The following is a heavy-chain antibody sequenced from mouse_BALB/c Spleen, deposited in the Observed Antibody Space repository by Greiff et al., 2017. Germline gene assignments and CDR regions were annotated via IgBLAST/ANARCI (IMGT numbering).Heavy chain of an antibody. CDR2: ISSGGGST. CDR3: ARHGGSQISTFAY. V-gene: IGHV5-12-1*01. J-gene: IGHJ3*01. D-gene: IGHD2-1*01. Sequence: DVKLVESGGGLVKPGGSLKLSCAASGFAFSSYDMSWVRQTPEKRLEWVAYISSGGGSTYYPDTVKGRFTISRDNAKNTLYLQMSSLKSEDTAMYYCARHGGSQISTFAYWGQGTLVTVSA. CDR1: GFAFSSYD.